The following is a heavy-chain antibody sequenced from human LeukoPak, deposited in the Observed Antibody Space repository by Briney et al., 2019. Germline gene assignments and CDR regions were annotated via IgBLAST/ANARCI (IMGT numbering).Heavy chain of an antibody. CDR1: GYTFTSYD. CDR3: ARGVGKLGVLNC. V-gene: IGHV1-8*01. J-gene: IGHJ4*02. D-gene: IGHD3-3*01. Sequence: ASVKVSCKASGYTFTSYDINWVRQATGQGLEWMGWMNPNSGNTGYAQKFQGRVTMTRNTSISTAYMELSSLRSEDTAVYYCARGVGKLGVLNCWGQGTLVTVSS. CDR2: MNPNSGNT.